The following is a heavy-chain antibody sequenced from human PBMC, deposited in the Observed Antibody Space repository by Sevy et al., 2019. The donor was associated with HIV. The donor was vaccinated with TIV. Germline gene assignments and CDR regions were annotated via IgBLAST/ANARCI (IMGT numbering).Heavy chain of an antibody. CDR3: AKDSRAVASYYYYGMDV. Sequence: GGSLRLSCAASGFTFDDYAVHWVRQAPGKGLEWVSGISWNSGSIGYADSVKGRFTISRDNAKNSLYLQMNSLRAEDTALYYCAKDSRAVASYYYYGMDVWGQGTTVTVSS. J-gene: IGHJ6*02. CDR2: ISWNSGSI. CDR1: GFTFDDYA. V-gene: IGHV3-9*01. D-gene: IGHD6-19*01.